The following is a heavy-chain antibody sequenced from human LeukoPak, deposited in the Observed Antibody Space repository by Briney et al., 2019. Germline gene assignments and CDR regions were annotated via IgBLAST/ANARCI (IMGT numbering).Heavy chain of an antibody. Sequence: ASVKVSCKASVYTFTSYGISWVRQAPGQGLEWMGWISAYNGNTNYAQKLQGRVTMTTDTSTSTAYMELRSLRSDDTAVYYCARTYYDFWSGDNYYYGMDVWGQGTTVTVSS. V-gene: IGHV1-18*01. CDR2: ISAYNGNT. J-gene: IGHJ6*02. D-gene: IGHD3-3*01. CDR1: VYTFTSYG. CDR3: ARTYYDFWSGDNYYYGMDV.